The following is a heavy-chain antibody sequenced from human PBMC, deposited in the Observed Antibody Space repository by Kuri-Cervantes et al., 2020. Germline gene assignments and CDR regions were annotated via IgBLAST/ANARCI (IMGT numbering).Heavy chain of an antibody. CDR3: ARDSSQTPLEGPGYGMDV. CDR2: INPSGGST. CDR1: GYTFTGYY. V-gene: IGHV1-46*01. Sequence: ASVKVSCKASGYTFTGYYMHWVRQAPGQGLEWMGIINPSGGSTSYAQKFQGRVTMTRDTSTSTVYMELSSLRSEDTAVYYCARDSSQTPLEGPGYGMDVWGQGTTVTVSS. D-gene: IGHD2/OR15-2a*01. J-gene: IGHJ6*02.